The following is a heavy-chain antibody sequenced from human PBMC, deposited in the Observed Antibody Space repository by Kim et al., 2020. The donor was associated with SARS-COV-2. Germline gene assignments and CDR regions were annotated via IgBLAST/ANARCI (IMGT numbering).Heavy chain of an antibody. V-gene: IGHV1-69*02. D-gene: IGHD5-18*01. J-gene: IGHJ5*02. Sequence: FQGRVTITADKSTSTAYMELSSLRSEDTAVYYCATTSIITAMVTGGGFDPWGQGTLVTVSS. CDR3: ATTSIITAMVTGGGFDP.